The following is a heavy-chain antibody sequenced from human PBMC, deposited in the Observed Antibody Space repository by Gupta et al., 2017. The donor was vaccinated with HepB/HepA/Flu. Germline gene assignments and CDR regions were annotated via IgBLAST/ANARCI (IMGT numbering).Heavy chain of an antibody. CDR2: IRSKINGGTT. CDR1: GFTFSKAW. Sequence: EVQLVESGGGLVKPGGSLRLSCAASGFTFSKAWMSWVRQTPGKGLEWVGRIRSKINGGTTDYAAPVKGRFTISRDDSKNTLFLQMNDLKTEDTAVYYCTSDILIAGTTPYDAFYIWGQGTMVTVSS. CDR3: TSDILIAGTTPYDAFYI. D-gene: IGHD1-7*01. V-gene: IGHV3-15*01. J-gene: IGHJ3*02.